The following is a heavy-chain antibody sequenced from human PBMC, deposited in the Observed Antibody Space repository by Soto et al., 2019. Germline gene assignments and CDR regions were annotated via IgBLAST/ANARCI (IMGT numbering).Heavy chain of an antibody. Sequence: QVQLQESGPGLVKPSETLSLTCSISGGSISDYQWNWIRQPPGKGLEWIGYIYYSGRTNYNPALKSRITISQDTSTRQFSLRLRSVTAADTAVYYCARMRGLGEISPYLDYWGQGALVTVSS. CDR2: IYYSGRT. CDR1: GGSISDYQ. CDR3: ARMRGLGEISPYLDY. J-gene: IGHJ4*02. D-gene: IGHD3-16*01. V-gene: IGHV4-59*01.